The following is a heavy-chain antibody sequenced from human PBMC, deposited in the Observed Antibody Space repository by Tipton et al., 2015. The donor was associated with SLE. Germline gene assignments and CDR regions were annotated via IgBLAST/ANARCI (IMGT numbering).Heavy chain of an antibody. V-gene: IGHV4-59*11. D-gene: IGHD6-13*01. CDR3: ARGWYSRNWEWWFDP. J-gene: IGHJ5*02. CDR1: GGSIRSHY. CDR2: MYHRGST. Sequence: TLSLTCTVSGGSIRSHYWSWIRQPPGKGLEWIGYMYHRGSTKYNPSLKSRVTISLDTSKNQVSLKLTSVTAADTAVYYCARGWYSRNWEWWFDPWGQGTLVTVSS.